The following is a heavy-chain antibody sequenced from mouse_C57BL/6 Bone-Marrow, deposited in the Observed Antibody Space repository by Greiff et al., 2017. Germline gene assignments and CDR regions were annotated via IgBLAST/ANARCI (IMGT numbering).Heavy chain of an antibody. CDR2: IRSKSNNYAT. V-gene: IGHV10-1*01. Sequence: EVKLMESGGGLVQPKGSLKLSCAASGFSFNTYAMNWVRQAPGKGLEWVARIRSKSNNYATYYADSVKDRFTISRDDSESMLYLQMNNLKTEDTAMYYCVRSAKRTYYFDYWGQGTTLTVSS. CDR1: GFSFNTYA. CDR3: VRSAKRTYYFDY. J-gene: IGHJ2*01. D-gene: IGHD1-3*01.